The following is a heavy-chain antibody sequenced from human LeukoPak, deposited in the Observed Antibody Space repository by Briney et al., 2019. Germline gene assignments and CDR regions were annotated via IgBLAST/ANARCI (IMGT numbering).Heavy chain of an antibody. CDR2: IYDSGST. Sequence: KPSETLSLTCAVYGWSFSGYYWSWIRQPPGKGLEWIGSIYDSGSTYYNPSLKSRVTISVDTSKNQFSLKLNSVTAADTAVYYCARHYGPWGQGTLVTVSS. CDR3: ARHYGP. D-gene: IGHD3-16*01. J-gene: IGHJ5*02. CDR1: GWSFSGYY. V-gene: IGHV4-34*01.